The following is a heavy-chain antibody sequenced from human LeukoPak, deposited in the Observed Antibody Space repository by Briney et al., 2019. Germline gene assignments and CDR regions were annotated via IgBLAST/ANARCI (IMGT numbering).Heavy chain of an antibody. CDR3: TTDLVVVAVTGFDP. J-gene: IGHJ5*02. CDR1: GFTFSNAW. CDR2: IKSKTDGGTT. Sequence: GGSLRLSCAASGFTFSNAWMSWVRQAPGKGLEWVGRIKSKTDGGTTDYAAPVKGRFTISRDDSKNTLYLQMNSLETEDTAVYYCTTDLVVVAVTGFDPWGQGTLVTVSS. D-gene: IGHD2-15*01. V-gene: IGHV3-15*01.